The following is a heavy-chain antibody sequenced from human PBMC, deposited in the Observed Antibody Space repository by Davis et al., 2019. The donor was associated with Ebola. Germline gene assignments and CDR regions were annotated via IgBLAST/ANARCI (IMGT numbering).Heavy chain of an antibody. J-gene: IGHJ6*02. CDR2: TYYTSKWFN. V-gene: IGHV6-1*01. D-gene: IGHD3-16*01. CDR1: GDSVPGSSGA. Sequence: HPQTPAHTCSIPGDSVPGSSGAWNLIRQSPPRDLEWLGSTYYTSKWFNHYAESVKSRITINPDTSKNQFYLQLNSVTPEDTAVYYCERGWGRIGKGVRGQGTTVTVSS. CDR3: ERGWGRIGKGV.